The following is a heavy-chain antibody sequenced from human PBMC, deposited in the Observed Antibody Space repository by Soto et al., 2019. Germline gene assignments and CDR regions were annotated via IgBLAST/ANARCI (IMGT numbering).Heavy chain of an antibody. Sequence: GGPLRLSCAASGFIFSSYAMSWVRQAPGKGLEWVSAISGSGGSTYYADSVKGRFTISRDNSKNTLYLQMNSLRAEDTAVYYCASSPVVAATSVYYYYMDVWGKGTTVTVSS. CDR1: GFIFSSYA. D-gene: IGHD2-15*01. V-gene: IGHV3-23*01. CDR3: ASSPVVAATSVYYYYMDV. CDR2: ISGSGGST. J-gene: IGHJ6*03.